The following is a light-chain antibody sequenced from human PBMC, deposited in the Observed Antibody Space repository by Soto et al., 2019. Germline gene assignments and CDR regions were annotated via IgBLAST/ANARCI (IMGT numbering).Light chain of an antibody. CDR1: SSNIGSNY. CDR3: SSYKTSSYYV. J-gene: IGLJ1*01. Sequence: QSVLTQPPSASGTPGQRVTISCAGSSSNIGSNYVYWYQQHPGKAPKLMIYDVTSRPSGVSYRFSGSKSGNTASLTISGLQAEDEADYYCSSYKTSSYYVFGTGTKVTVL. CDR2: DVT. V-gene: IGLV2-14*01.